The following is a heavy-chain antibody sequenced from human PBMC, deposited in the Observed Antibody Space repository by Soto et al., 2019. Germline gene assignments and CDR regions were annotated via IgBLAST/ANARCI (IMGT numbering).Heavy chain of an antibody. J-gene: IGHJ4*02. CDR3: ATSRISIAVAGETEYYFDY. D-gene: IGHD6-19*01. V-gene: IGHV1-2*04. CDR2: INPNSGDT. CDR1: GYIFTGYY. Sequence: ASVKVSCKASGYIFTGYYMHWVRQAPGQGLEWMGWINPNSGDTNYTQKFQGWVTMTRDTSISTTYMELSRLRSDDTAVYYCATSRISIAVAGETEYYFDYWGQGTPVTVSS.